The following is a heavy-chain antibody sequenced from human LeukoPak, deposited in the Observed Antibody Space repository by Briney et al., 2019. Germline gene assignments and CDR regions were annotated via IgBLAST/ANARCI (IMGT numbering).Heavy chain of an antibody. CDR1: GFTFSSYA. V-gene: IGHV3-23*01. CDR2: ISGSGGST. CDR3: AKFSSGSSRDYYYYMDV. Sequence: GGSLRLSCAASGFTFSSYAMSWVRQAPGKGLEWVSAISGSGGSTYYADSVKGRFTISRDNSKNTLYLQMNSLRAEDTAVYYCAKFSSGSSRDYYYYMDVWGKGTTVTVSS. J-gene: IGHJ6*03. D-gene: IGHD1-26*01.